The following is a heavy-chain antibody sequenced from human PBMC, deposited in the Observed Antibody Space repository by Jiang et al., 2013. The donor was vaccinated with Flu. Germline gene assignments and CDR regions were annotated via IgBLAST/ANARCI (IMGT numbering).Heavy chain of an antibody. CDR3: ARDRWGQYYFDH. J-gene: IGHJ2*01. D-gene: IGHD4-23*01. V-gene: IGHV3-23*01. Sequence: AASGFTFSSYPVSWVRQAPGKGLEWVSGISGSGSSTYYADSVKGRFTISRDNSKNTLYLQMSSLRGEDTAVYYCARDRWGQYYFDHWGRGTLVAVSS. CDR2: ISGSGSST. CDR1: GFTFSSYP.